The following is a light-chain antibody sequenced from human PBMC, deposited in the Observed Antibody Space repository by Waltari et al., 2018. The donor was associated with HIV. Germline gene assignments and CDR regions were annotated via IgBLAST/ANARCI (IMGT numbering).Light chain of an antibody. V-gene: IGKV3-15*01. Sequence: EVMMTQSPATLSVSPGERATLSCRASQRVGSRVAWYQQIPGQAPRLLIYGASSRATGIPASFSGSGSGTNFTLTINSLQSEHFAVYYCQQYNNWPRTFGQGTKVEI. J-gene: IGKJ1*01. CDR1: QRVGSR. CDR2: GAS. CDR3: QQYNNWPRT.